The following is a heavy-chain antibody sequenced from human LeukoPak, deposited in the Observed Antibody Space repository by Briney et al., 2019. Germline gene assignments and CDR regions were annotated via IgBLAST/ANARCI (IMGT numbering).Heavy chain of an antibody. V-gene: IGHV3-13*01. CDR2: IGTAGDT. D-gene: IGHD1-1*01. CDR1: GFTFSDYD. CDR3: ARVAKERVGGVYYFDY. Sequence: GGSLRLSCAASGFTFSDYDMHWVRHATGKGLEWVSAIGTAGDTYYTGSEKGRFTISRENAKNSLYLQMNSLRAGDTAVYYCARVAKERVGGVYYFDYWGQGTLVTVSS. J-gene: IGHJ4*02.